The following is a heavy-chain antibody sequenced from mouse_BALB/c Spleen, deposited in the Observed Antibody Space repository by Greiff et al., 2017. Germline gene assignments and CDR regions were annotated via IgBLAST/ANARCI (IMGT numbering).Heavy chain of an antibody. J-gene: IGHJ2*01. V-gene: IGHV5-6-5*01. CDR3: ARGRGYDGYSDY. CDR2: ISSGGST. Sequence: EVKLVESGGGLVKPGGSLKLSCAASGFTFSSYAMSWVRQTPEKRLEWVASISSGGSTYYPDSVKGRFTISRDNARNILYLQMSSLRSEDTAMYYCARGRGYDGYSDYWGQGTTLTVST. D-gene: IGHD2-3*01. CDR1: GFTFSSYA.